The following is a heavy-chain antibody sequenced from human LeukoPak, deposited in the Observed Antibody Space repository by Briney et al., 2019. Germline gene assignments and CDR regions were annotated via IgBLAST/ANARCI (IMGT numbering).Heavy chain of an antibody. J-gene: IGHJ4*02. CDR3: ARVFMEYYDSSGFDY. D-gene: IGHD3-22*01. Sequence: GGSLRLSCAASGFTFSDYYMSWIRQAPGKGLECISYISSSGNTTYYADSVKGRFTISRDNAKDSLHLQMNSLRVEDTAVYYCARVFMEYYDSSGFDYWGQGTLVTVSS. V-gene: IGHV3-11*04. CDR2: ISSSGNTT. CDR1: GFTFSDYY.